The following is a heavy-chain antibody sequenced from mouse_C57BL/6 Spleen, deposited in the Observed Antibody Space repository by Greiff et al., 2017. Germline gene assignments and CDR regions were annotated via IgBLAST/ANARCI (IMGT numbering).Heavy chain of an antibody. CDR1: GYAFSSSW. CDR2: IYPGDGDT. CDR3: ARGGLRLHYFDY. D-gene: IGHD3-2*02. J-gene: IGHJ2*01. Sequence: QVQLKESGPELVKPGASVKISCKASGYAFSSSWMNWVKQRPGKGLEWIGRIYPGDGDTNYNGKFNGKATLTADKSSSTAYMQLSSLTSEDSAVYFCARGGLRLHYFDYWGQGTTLTVSS. V-gene: IGHV1-82*01.